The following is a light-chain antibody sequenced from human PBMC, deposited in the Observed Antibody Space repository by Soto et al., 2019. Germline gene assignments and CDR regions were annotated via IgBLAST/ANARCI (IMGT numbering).Light chain of an antibody. CDR2: EVS. CDR1: SSDVGGYNY. J-gene: IGLJ2*01. V-gene: IGLV2-8*01. CDR3: SSYAGSNIVV. Sequence: QSVLTQPPSASGSPGQSVTISCTGTSSDVGGYNYVSWYQQHPGKAPKLMIYEVSKRPSGVPDRFSGSQSGNTASLTVSGLQAEDEADYYCSSYAGSNIVVFGGGTKLTVL.